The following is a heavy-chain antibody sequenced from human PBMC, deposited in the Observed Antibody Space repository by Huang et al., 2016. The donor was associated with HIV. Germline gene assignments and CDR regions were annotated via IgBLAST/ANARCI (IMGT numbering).Heavy chain of an antibody. J-gene: IGHJ4*02. D-gene: IGHD6-19*01. V-gene: IGHV3-30*18. CDR1: GFIFRSYG. CDR3: AKDHVAAVAGRRGWGFDY. Sequence: QVQLVESGGGVVQPGRSLRLSCAASGFIFRSYGMHWVRQAPGKVLEWVSVISYDGSNKYYADSVNRRSTISRDNSKNTVYLQMNSLRAEDTAVYYCAKDHVAAVAGRRGWGFDYWGQGTLVTVSS. CDR2: ISYDGSNK.